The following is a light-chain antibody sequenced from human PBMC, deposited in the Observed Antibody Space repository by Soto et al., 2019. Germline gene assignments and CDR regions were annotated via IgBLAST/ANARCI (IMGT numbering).Light chain of an antibody. Sequence: QSVLTQPPSASGTPGQRVTISCSGSSANIGSNTVNWYQQLPGTAPKLLIYSNNPRPSGVPARFSGSKSGTSASLAISGLQSEDDADYYCAAWDDSLTGPVFGGGTKLTGL. J-gene: IGLJ2*01. CDR1: SANIGSNT. CDR2: SNN. V-gene: IGLV1-44*01. CDR3: AAWDDSLTGPV.